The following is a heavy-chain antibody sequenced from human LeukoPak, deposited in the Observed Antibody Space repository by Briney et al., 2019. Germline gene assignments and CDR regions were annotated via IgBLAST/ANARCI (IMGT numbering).Heavy chain of an antibody. D-gene: IGHD6-13*01. CDR2: ISYDGSNK. CDR1: GFIFSSYG. CDR3: AGSSSWFSVDY. V-gene: IGHV3-30*19. Sequence: GGSLRLSCAASGFIFSSYGMHWVRQAPGKGLEWVAVISYDGSNKYYADSVKGRFTISRDNSKNTLYLQMNSLRAEDTAVYYCAGSSSWFSVDYWGQGTLVTVSS. J-gene: IGHJ4*02.